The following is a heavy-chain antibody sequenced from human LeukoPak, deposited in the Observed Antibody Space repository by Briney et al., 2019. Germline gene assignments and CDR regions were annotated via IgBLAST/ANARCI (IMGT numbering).Heavy chain of an antibody. J-gene: IGHJ5*02. Sequence: GGSLRLSCAASGFTFSSYGMHWVRQAPGKGLEWVAVISYDGSNKYYADSVKGRFTISRDNSKNTLYLQMNSLRAEDTAVYYCAKDHGDSSGWYRYNWFDPWGQGTLVTVSS. CDR3: AKDHGDSSGWYRYNWFDP. CDR1: GFTFSSYG. CDR2: ISYDGSNK. D-gene: IGHD6-19*01. V-gene: IGHV3-30*18.